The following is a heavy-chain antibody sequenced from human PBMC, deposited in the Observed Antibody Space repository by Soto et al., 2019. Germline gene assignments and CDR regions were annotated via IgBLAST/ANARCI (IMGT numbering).Heavy chain of an antibody. CDR1: GGSISSGDYY. CDR2: IYYSGST. CDR3: ARDVLYSTSRIDS. J-gene: IGHJ4*02. V-gene: IGHV4-30-4*01. Sequence: QVQLQESGPGLVKPSQTLSLTCTVSGGSISSGDYYWSWIRQPPGKGLEWIGYIYYSGSTYYTPSLVSRVTLSVDTSKNQFSLKLSSVTAADTAVYYCARDVLYSTSRIDSWGQGTLGTGSS. D-gene: IGHD6-6*01.